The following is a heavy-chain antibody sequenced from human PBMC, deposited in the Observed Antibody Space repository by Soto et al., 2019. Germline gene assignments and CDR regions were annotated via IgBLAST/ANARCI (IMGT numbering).Heavy chain of an antibody. D-gene: IGHD5-12*01. J-gene: IGHJ4*02. Sequence: SETLSLTCTVSGGSISSGDYCWSWIRQPPGKGLEWIGYIYYSGSTYYNPSLKSRVTISVDTSKNQFSLKLSSVTAADTAVYYCARVRDGYNNYYFDYWGQGTLVTVSS. V-gene: IGHV4-30-4*01. CDR3: ARVRDGYNNYYFDY. CDR2: IYYSGST. CDR1: GGSISSGDYC.